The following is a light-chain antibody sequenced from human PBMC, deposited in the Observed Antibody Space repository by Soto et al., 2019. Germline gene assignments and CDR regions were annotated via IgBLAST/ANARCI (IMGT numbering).Light chain of an antibody. V-gene: IGLV1-51*01. CDR3: GSWDSSLSAYV. CDR1: SSNIGGNS. CDR2: DDN. Sequence: QSVLTQPPSVAAAPGQKVTISCSGSSSNIGGNSVSWYQQLPGTAPKLLIYDDNKRPSGIPDRFSGSKSGTSATLGITGFQTGDEADYYCGSWDSSLSAYVFGTGTRSPS. J-gene: IGLJ1*01.